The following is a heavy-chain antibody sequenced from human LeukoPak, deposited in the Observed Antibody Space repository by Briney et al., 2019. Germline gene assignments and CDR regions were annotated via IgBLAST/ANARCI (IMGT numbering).Heavy chain of an antibody. CDR1: GASINSGSYY. Sequence: PSETLSLTCAVSGASINSGSYYWGWIWQPAGKGLEWIGRIFTSGSTNYNPSLKSRVTISVDRSKNQFSLKLSSVTAADTAVYYCASQLGYFDFWGQGTLVTVSS. CDR3: ASQLGYFDF. J-gene: IGHJ4*02. D-gene: IGHD6-6*01. V-gene: IGHV4-61*02. CDR2: IFTSGST.